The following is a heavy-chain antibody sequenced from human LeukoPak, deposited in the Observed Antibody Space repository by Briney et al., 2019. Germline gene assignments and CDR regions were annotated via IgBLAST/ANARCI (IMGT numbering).Heavy chain of an antibody. J-gene: IGHJ5*02. CDR2: INHSGST. Sequence: KPSETLSLTCAVYGGSFSGYYWSWIRQPPGKGLEWIGEINHSGSTNYNPSLKSRVTISVDTSKNQFSLKLSSVTAADTAVYYCARALGYCSSTSCSGPFDPWGQGTLVTVSS. D-gene: IGHD2-2*01. V-gene: IGHV4-34*01. CDR3: ARALGYCSSTSCSGPFDP. CDR1: GGSFSGYY.